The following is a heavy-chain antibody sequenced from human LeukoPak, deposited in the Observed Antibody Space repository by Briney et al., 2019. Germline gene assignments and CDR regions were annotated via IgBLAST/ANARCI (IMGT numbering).Heavy chain of an antibody. V-gene: IGHV1-18*01. J-gene: IGHJ4*02. CDR2: ISAYNGNT. D-gene: IGHD3-22*01. CDR1: GYTFTSYG. CDR3: ARVGYYCDSSGYYSNYFDY. Sequence: ASVKVSCKASGYTFTSYGISWVRQAPGQGLEWMGWISAYNGNTNYAQKLQGRVTMTTDTSTSTAYMELRSLRSDDTAVYYCARVGYYCDSSGYYSNYFDYWGQGTLVTVSS.